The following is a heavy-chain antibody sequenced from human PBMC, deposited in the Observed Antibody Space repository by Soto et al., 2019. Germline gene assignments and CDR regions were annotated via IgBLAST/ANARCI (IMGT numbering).Heavy chain of an antibody. Sequence: HITLKESGPTLVKPTQTLTLTCIFSGFSFSADGVGVGWIRQPPGKTLEWLALIYWDDDTRYRPSLKSRLTLTKNSPKYXVVLTMTNMDPLDTATYYCAHAFGGTSWPNDAFDVWGQGTVVTVSS. V-gene: IGHV2-5*02. D-gene: IGHD3-16*01. CDR1: GFSFSADGVG. J-gene: IGHJ3*01. CDR3: AHAFGGTSWPNDAFDV. CDR2: IYWDDDT.